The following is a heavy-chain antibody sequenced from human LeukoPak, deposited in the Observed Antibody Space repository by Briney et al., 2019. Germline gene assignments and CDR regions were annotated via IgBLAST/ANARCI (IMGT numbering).Heavy chain of an antibody. CDR2: IYSGGST. J-gene: IGHJ4*02. Sequence: PGGSLRLSCAASGFGVSVNYMSWVRQAPGKGLEWVSVIYSGGSTYYADSVKGRFTISRDNSKNTLYLQMNSLRAEDTAVYYCARGGVVPAAIDYWGQGTLVTVSS. CDR3: ARGGVVPAAIDY. V-gene: IGHV3-53*01. D-gene: IGHD2-2*01. CDR1: GFGVSVNY.